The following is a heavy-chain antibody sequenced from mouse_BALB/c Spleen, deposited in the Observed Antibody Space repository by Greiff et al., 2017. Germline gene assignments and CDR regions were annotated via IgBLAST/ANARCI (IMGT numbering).Heavy chain of an antibody. Sequence: EVQLVESGGGLVKPGGSLKLSCAASGFTFSDYYMYWVRQTPEKRLEWVATISDGGSYTYYPDSVKGRFTISRDNAKNNLYLQMSSLKSEDTAMYYCARRRYCNYVYAMDYWGQGTSVTVSS. V-gene: IGHV5-4*02. J-gene: IGHJ4*01. CDR2: ISDGGSYT. CDR3: ARRRYCNYVYAMDY. D-gene: IGHD2-10*02. CDR1: GFTFSDYY.